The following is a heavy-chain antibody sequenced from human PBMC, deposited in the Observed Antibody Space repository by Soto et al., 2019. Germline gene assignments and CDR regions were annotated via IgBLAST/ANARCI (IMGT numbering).Heavy chain of an antibody. CDR3: TRDIGGKGAY. J-gene: IGHJ4*02. V-gene: IGHV3-74*01. D-gene: IGHD3-10*01. CDR1: GFTLRSYW. Sequence: GGSLRLSCATSGFTLRSYWMHWVRQVPGKGLLWVSRIDEYGNTINYADSVRGRFTISRDNARNTLYLEMNSLRAEDTALYYCTRDIGGKGAYWGPGTLVTVSS. CDR2: IDEYGNTI.